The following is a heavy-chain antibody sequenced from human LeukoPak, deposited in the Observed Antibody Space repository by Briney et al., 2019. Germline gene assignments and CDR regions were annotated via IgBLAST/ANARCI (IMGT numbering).Heavy chain of an antibody. J-gene: IGHJ4*02. Sequence: PGGSLRLFCAASGFTFSSYAMSWVRQAPGKGLEWVSGISGSGGNTYYADSVKGRFTISRDNAENTLYLQMNRLRAEDTAVYYCARDRYYAIDYWGQGSLVTVSA. V-gene: IGHV3-23*01. CDR3: ARDRYYAIDY. D-gene: IGHD1-26*01. CDR2: ISGSGGNT. CDR1: GFTFSSYA.